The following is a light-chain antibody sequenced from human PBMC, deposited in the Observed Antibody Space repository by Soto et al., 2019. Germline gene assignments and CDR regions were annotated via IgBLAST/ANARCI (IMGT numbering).Light chain of an antibody. V-gene: IGKV3-15*01. J-gene: IGKJ1*01. CDR3: QQRSNWPPLT. CDR2: GAS. Sequence: EIVMTQSPATLSVCPGERATLSCRASQSVSSNLAWYQQKPGQAPRLLIYGASTRATGIPARFSGSGSGTEFTLTISSLQSEDFAVYYCQQRSNWPPLTFGQGTKVDIK. CDR1: QSVSSN.